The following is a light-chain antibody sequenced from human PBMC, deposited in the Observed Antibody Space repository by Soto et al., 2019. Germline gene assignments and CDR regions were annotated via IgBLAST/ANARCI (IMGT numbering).Light chain of an antibody. CDR1: QSVLFSSNNKNY. CDR2: WAS. CDR3: QQYYSTPSPT. J-gene: IGKJ4*01. Sequence: DIVMTQSPDSLAVSLGERATINCKSSQSVLFSSNNKNYLAWYQQKPGQPPKLLIYWASTRESGVPDRFSGSGSGTDFTLTISSLQAEDAAVYHCQQYYSTPSPTFGGGTKVEI. V-gene: IGKV4-1*01.